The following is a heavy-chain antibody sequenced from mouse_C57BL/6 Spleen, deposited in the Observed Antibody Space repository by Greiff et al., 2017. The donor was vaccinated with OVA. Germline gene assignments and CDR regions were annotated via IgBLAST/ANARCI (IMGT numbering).Heavy chain of an antibody. Sequence: QVQLQQPGAELVKPGASVKMSCKASGYTFTSYWITWVKQRPGQGLEWIGDIYPGSGSTNYNEKFKSKATLTVDTSSSTAYMQLSSLTSEDSAVYYCARGYYYGSSPDAMDYWGQGTSVTVSS. CDR1: GYTFTSYW. V-gene: IGHV1-55*01. J-gene: IGHJ4*01. CDR2: IYPGSGST. CDR3: ARGYYYGSSPDAMDY. D-gene: IGHD1-1*01.